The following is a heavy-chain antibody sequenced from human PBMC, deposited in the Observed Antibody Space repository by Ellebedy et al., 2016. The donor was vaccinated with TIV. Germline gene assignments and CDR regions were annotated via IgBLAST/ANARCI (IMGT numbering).Heavy chain of an antibody. CDR1: GFSISSFG. Sequence: GESLKISXAASGFSISSFGMHWLRRAPGKGLEWVAVLSYDGRNRYYADSVRGRLTISRDTFKRTVYLQMNSLRADDTAFYYCVSEPDSLGGCWGQGTLVTVSS. V-gene: IGHV3-30*03. CDR3: VSEPDSLGGC. J-gene: IGHJ4*02. D-gene: IGHD3-22*01. CDR2: LSYDGRNR.